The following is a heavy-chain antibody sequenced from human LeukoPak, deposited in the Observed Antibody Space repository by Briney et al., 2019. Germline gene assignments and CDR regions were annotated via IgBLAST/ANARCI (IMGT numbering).Heavy chain of an antibody. D-gene: IGHD3-10*01. CDR3: ARDQNYCDSGRCHSRHYYYMDV. J-gene: IGHJ6*03. CDR2: ISWNSGSI. V-gene: IGHV3-9*01. CDR1: GFTFDDYA. Sequence: PGGSLRLSCAASGFTFDDYAMHWVRQAPGKGLEWVSGISWNSGSIGYADSVKGRFTISRDNAKNSLYLQMNSLRADDTAVYFCARDQNYCDSGRCHSRHYYYMDVWGRGTTVTVSS.